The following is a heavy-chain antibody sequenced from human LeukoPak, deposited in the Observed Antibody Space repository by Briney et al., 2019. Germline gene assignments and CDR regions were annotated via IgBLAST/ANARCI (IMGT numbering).Heavy chain of an antibody. CDR2: ISGSGGNT. D-gene: IGHD2-21*01. Sequence: GGSLRLSCAASGFAFSNYAMSWVRQTPGRGLEWVSGISGSGGNTYYADSVRGRFTISRDNSRNTLLLQMNSLRAEDTAVYYCARDTFYSGGEYGLDVWGQGTTVTVSS. J-gene: IGHJ6*02. V-gene: IGHV3-23*01. CDR3: ARDTFYSGGEYGLDV. CDR1: GFAFSNYA.